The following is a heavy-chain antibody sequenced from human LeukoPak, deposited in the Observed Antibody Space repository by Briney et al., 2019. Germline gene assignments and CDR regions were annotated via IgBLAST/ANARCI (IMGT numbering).Heavy chain of an antibody. J-gene: IGHJ4*02. CDR1: GFNFDRYT. CDR2: AGRAGGTT. V-gene: IGHV3-43*01. D-gene: IGHD3-10*02. CDR3: AKELDTMFFDY. Sequence: GGSLRLSCATSGFNFDRYTIHWVRQAPGKGLEWVSLAGRAGGTTFYSDSVRGRFTISRDSGRKSVYLQMNSLTTDDTAFYFCAKELDTMFFDYWGQGAWSPSPQ.